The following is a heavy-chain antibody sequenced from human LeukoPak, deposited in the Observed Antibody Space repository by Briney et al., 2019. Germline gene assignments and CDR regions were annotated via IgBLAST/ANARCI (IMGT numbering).Heavy chain of an antibody. CDR3: AKSVVVITFRFDD. CDR1: GFTFRSYA. Sequence: GGSLRLSCAASGFTFRSYAMSWVRQAPGQGLEWVSIIYASGASTNYADSVRGRFTTFRDNSNNTVYLQMNSLRAEDTAVYYCAKSVVVITFRFDDWGQGALVTVSS. D-gene: IGHD2-15*01. CDR2: IYASGAST. V-gene: IGHV3-23*01. J-gene: IGHJ4*02.